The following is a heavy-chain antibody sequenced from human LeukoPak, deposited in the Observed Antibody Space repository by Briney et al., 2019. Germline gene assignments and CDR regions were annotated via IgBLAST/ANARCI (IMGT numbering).Heavy chain of an antibody. CDR2: ISSGSSYI. D-gene: IGHD3-22*01. CDR3: ARDLGGYGSSGYYFGY. Sequence: GGSLRLSCAASGFTFSDYSMNWVRQAPGKGLEGVSSISSGSSYIYYADSVKGRFTISRDNAKNSLYLQMNSLRAEDTAVYYCARDLGGYGSSGYYFGYWGQGTLVTVSS. J-gene: IGHJ4*02. CDR1: GFTFSDYS. V-gene: IGHV3-21*01.